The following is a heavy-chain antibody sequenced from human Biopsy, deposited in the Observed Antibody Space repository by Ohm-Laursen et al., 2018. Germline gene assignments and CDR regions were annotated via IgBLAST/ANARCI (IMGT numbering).Heavy chain of an antibody. Sequence: SLRLSCAASGFTFADYWMNWVRRAPGKGLEWVANIKRDGSQSNRADSVKGRFTISRDNAKNSLYLQMNSLRAEDTAVYYCTRDTTYYAGTTYYDALDVWGQGTTITVSS. CDR1: GFTFADYW. D-gene: IGHD2/OR15-2a*01. V-gene: IGHV3-7*01. J-gene: IGHJ3*01. CDR2: IKRDGSQS. CDR3: TRDTTYYAGTTYYDALDV.